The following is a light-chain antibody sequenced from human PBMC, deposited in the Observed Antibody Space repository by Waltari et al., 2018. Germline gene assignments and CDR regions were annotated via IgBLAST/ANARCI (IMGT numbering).Light chain of an antibody. CDR1: KLGDKY. J-gene: IGLJ2*01. CDR3: QAWDSRTVA. Sequence: SYELTQPPSMSVSPGQTATITCSGEKLGDKYASWYQQKAGQSPVLVIYRDNRRPSGIPERVSGSNSGNRATLTISGAQALDEADYYCQAWDSRTVAFGGGTKVTVL. CDR2: RDN. V-gene: IGLV3-1*01.